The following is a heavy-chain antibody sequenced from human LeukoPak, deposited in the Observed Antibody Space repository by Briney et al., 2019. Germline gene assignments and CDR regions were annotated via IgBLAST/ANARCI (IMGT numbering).Heavy chain of an antibody. Sequence: SETLSLTCTVSGGSISSGGYYWSWIRQPAGKGLEWIGRIYTSGNTNYNPSLKSRATISVDTSKNQFSLELSSVTAADTAVYYCAKAEGYGGELDSWGQATLVTVSS. CDR2: IYTSGNT. J-gene: IGHJ4*02. CDR1: GGSISSGGYY. D-gene: IGHD4-23*01. V-gene: IGHV4-61*02. CDR3: AKAEGYGGELDS.